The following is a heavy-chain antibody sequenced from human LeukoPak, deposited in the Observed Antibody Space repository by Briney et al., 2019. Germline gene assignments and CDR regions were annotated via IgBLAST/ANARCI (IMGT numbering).Heavy chain of an antibody. CDR1: GFTLSTYA. Sequence: GGSLRLSCAASGFTLSTYAMNWVRQAPGKGLEGVSGISGSGGSTYYADSVKGRFTISRDNSKNTVYLQMGSLRGDDTAVYYCAKGGSITVMVVTPDAFDIWGQGTMVTVSS. D-gene: IGHD3-22*01. J-gene: IGHJ3*02. CDR2: ISGSGGST. V-gene: IGHV3-23*01. CDR3: AKGGSITVMVVTPDAFDI.